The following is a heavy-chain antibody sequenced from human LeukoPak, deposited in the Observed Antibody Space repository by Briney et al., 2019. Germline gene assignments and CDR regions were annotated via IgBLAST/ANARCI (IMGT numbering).Heavy chain of an antibody. V-gene: IGHV3-13*01. Sequence: GGSLGLSCAASGFTFSSYDMHWVRQATGKGLEFVSGIGTTGDTYYQGSVKGRFSISRENAKNSLYLQMNSLRAGDTAVYYCARVGYNYGYDYWGQGTLVTVSS. D-gene: IGHD5-18*01. CDR2: IGTTGDT. J-gene: IGHJ4*02. CDR1: GFTFSSYD. CDR3: ARVGYNYGYDY.